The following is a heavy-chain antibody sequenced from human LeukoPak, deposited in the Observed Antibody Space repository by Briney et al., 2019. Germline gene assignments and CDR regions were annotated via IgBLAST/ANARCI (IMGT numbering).Heavy chain of an antibody. J-gene: IGHJ4*02. CDR2: ISSDASDT. D-gene: IGHD2-2*01. V-gene: IGHV3-74*01. CDR3: ARICSSTDCLIPD. CDR1: GFTFSSYA. Sequence: GGSLRLSCAASGFTFSSYAMYWVRQAPGKGLVWISRISSDASDTNYADFVKGRFTISRDNAKNTVYLQINSLRDEDTAVYYCARICSSTDCLIPDWGQGTLVTVSS.